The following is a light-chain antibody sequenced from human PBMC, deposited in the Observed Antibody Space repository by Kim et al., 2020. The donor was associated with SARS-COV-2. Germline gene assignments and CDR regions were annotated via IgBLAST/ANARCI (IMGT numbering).Light chain of an antibody. CDR3: LQHSTYPIT. J-gene: IGKJ5*01. CDR2: GAS. V-gene: IGKV1-17*01. Sequence: ASVGDRGTIHCRESQDIRNDLGWYQQNPGRAPKRLIYGASSLQSGVPSRFSGSGSGTEFTLTISSVQPEDFATYFCLQHSTYPITFVQGTRREIK. CDR1: QDIRND.